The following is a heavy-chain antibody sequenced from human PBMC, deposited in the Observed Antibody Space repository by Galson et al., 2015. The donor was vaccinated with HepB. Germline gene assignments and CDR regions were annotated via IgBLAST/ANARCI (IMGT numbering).Heavy chain of an antibody. V-gene: IGHV3-30*18. Sequence: SLRLSCAASGFTFITYGMHWVRQTPGKGLEWVAVISYDESNKYYADSVKGRFTISRDNSKNTLYLQMNSLRAEDTAVYYCAKGLYRYYFDYWGQGTLVTVSS. D-gene: IGHD2-15*01. J-gene: IGHJ4*02. CDR1: GFTFITYG. CDR3: AKGLYRYYFDY. CDR2: ISYDESNK.